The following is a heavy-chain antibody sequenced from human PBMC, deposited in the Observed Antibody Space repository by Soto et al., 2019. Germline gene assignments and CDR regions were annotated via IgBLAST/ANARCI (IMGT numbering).Heavy chain of an antibody. CDR1: GFTFSGSA. J-gene: IGHJ1*01. V-gene: IGHV3-73*01. CDR2: IRNKANNYAT. Sequence: EVQLVESGGGLVQPGGSLKLSCAASGFTFSGSAMHWVRQASGKGLEWVGRIRNKANNYATAYAASVKGRFTISRDDSKNTAYLQMNGLKTEDTALYYCTPFYGDYGAYWGQGTLVTVSS. D-gene: IGHD4-17*01. CDR3: TPFYGDYGAY.